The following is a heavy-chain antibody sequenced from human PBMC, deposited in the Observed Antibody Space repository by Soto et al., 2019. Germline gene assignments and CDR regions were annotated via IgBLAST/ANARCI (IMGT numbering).Heavy chain of an antibody. D-gene: IGHD2-15*01. Sequence: TSETLSLTCTVSGGSISSNYMSWVRQAPGKGLEWVSVIYSGGSTYYADSVKGRFTISRDNSKNTLYLQMNSLRAEDTAVYYCARTRCSGGSCYLSWGQGTLVTVSS. CDR3: ARTRCSGGSCYLS. V-gene: IGHV3-53*01. J-gene: IGHJ5*02. CDR2: IYSGGST. CDR1: GGSISSNY.